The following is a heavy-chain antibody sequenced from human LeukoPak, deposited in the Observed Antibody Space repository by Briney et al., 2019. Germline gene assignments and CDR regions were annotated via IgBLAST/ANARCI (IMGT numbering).Heavy chain of an antibody. J-gene: IGHJ1*01. D-gene: IGHD3-22*01. V-gene: IGHV3-53*01. CDR2: FYVGGAT. CDR1: GFSVTNNY. Sequence: GGSLRLSCAVSGFSVTNNYMSWVRQAPGKGLEWVSVFYVGGATYYADSVKGRFTISRDNAKNTLYLQMNSLRAEDTAVYYCAREDGYYYFLQHWGQGTLVTVSS. CDR3: AREDGYYYFLQH.